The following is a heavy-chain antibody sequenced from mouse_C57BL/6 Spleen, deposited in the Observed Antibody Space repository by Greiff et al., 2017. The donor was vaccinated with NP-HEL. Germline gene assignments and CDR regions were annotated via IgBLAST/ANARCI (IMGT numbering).Heavy chain of an antibody. V-gene: IGHV1-59*01. CDR1: GYTFTSYW. J-gene: IGHJ4*01. D-gene: IGHD1-1*01. Sequence: VKLQQSGGELVRPGTSVKLSCKASGYTFTSYWMHWVKQRPGQGLEWIGVIDPSDSYTNYSQKFKGKATLTVDTYSSTAYMQLSSLTSEDSAVYYRARNTVTTVVSDYARDYWGQGASVTVSS. CDR3: ARNTVTTVVSDYARDY. CDR2: IDPSDSYT.